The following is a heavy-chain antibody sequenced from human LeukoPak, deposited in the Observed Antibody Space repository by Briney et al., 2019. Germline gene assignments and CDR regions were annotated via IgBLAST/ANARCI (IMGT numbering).Heavy chain of an antibody. CDR1: GGSITSSLYY. V-gene: IGHV4-39*07. D-gene: IGHD6-19*01. CDR2: IYDNGAA. J-gene: IGHJ4*02. Sequence: SETLSLTCTVSGGSITSSLYYWGWIRQPPGKGLEWIGSIYDNGAAYYKPSLKSRVTISVDTSKNQFSLKLSSVTAADTAVYYCARSGWYLDYWGQGTLVTVSS. CDR3: ARSGWYLDY.